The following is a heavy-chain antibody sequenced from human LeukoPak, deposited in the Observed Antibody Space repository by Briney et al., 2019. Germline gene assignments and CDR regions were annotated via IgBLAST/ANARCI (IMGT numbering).Heavy chain of an antibody. J-gene: IGHJ4*02. Sequence: GASVKVSCKASGGTFSSYAISWVRQAPGRGLEWMGRIIPIFGTANYAQKFQGRVTITTDESTSTAYMELSSLRSEDTAVYYCARENQLTIFARRGSFDYWGQGTLVTVSS. CDR1: GGTFSSYA. CDR2: IIPIFGTA. CDR3: ARENQLTIFARRGSFDY. V-gene: IGHV1-69*05. D-gene: IGHD3-3*01.